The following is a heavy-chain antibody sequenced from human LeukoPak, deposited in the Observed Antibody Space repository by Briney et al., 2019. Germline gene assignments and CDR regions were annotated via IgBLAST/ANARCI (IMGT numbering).Heavy chain of an antibody. CDR1: GFTFSSYA. D-gene: IGHD2-8*01. CDR3: ARDRTIDCNNGVCYSRGAFDI. CDR2: ISGSGGST. V-gene: IGHV3-23*01. J-gene: IGHJ3*02. Sequence: PGGTLRLSCAASGFTFSSYAMSWVRQAPGKGLEWVSAISGSGGSTYYADSVKGRFTISRDNAKNSLYLQMNSLRAEDTAVYYCARDRTIDCNNGVCYSRGAFDIWGEGTMVTVSS.